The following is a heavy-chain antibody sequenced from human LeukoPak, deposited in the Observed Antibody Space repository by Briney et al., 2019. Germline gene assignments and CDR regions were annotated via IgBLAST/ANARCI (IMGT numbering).Heavy chain of an antibody. Sequence: PSETLSLTCAVYGGSFSGYYWSWIRQPPGKGLEWIGYIYYSGSTNYNPSLKSRVTISVDTSKNQFSLKLSSVTAADTAVYYCARVAKTSGYDSLFDYWGQGTLVTVSS. CDR3: ARVAKTSGYDSLFDY. CDR1: GGSFSGYY. V-gene: IGHV4-59*01. D-gene: IGHD5-12*01. CDR2: IYYSGST. J-gene: IGHJ4*02.